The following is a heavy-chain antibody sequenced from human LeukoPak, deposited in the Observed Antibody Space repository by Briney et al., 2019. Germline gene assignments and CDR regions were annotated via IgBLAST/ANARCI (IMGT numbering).Heavy chain of an antibody. CDR2: IIPIFGTA. J-gene: IGHJ4*02. Sequence: GASVTVSFKSSVGTFSSYAISWVRQAPGQGLEWMGGIIPIFGTANYAQKFQGRVTITTDESTSTAYMELSSLRSEDTAVYYCAGYDILTGSLAYFDYWGQGTLVTVSS. V-gene: IGHV1-69*05. CDR3: AGYDILTGSLAYFDY. CDR1: VGTFSSYA. D-gene: IGHD3-9*01.